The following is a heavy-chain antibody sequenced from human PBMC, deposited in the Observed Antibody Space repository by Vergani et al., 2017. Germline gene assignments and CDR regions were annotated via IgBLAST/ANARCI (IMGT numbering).Heavy chain of an antibody. CDR2: INSDGSST. CDR3: ARDLFYSKYGYYYYYMDV. J-gene: IGHJ6*03. Sequence: EVPLVESGGGLVQPGGSLRLSCAASGFTSSSYWMQWVRQAPGKGLVWVSRINSDGSSTSYADSVKGRFTISRDNAKNTLYLQMNSLRAEDTAVYYCARDLFYSKYGYYYYYMDVWGKGTTVTVSS. V-gene: IGHV3-74*01. CDR1: GFTSSSYW. D-gene: IGHD4-11*01.